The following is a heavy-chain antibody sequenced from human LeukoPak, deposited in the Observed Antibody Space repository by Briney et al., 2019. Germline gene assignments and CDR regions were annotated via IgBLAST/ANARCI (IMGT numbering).Heavy chain of an antibody. CDR2: IKRKSDGGTT. V-gene: IGHV3-15*01. CDR1: GFTFNNAW. CDR3: TTEGYTYGNHGLDI. J-gene: IGHJ3*02. Sequence: GGSLRLSCAASGFTFNNAWMSWVRQAPGKGLEWVGHIKRKSDGGTTDYAAPVKGRFTISRDDSKNTLYVQMNNLEIEDTAVYYCTTEGYTYGNHGLDIWGQGTMVTVSS. D-gene: IGHD5-18*01.